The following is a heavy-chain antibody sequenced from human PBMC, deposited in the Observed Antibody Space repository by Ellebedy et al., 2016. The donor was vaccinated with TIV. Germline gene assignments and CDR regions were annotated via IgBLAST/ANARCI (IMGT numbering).Heavy chain of an antibody. D-gene: IGHD6-13*01. CDR3: ARGPRGVAAAGRALGYFDY. Sequence: SETLSLXXAVYGGSFSGYYWSWIRQPPGKGLEWIGEINHSGSTNYNPSLKSRVTISVDTSKNQFSLKLSSVTAADTAVYYCARGPRGVAAAGRALGYFDYWGQGTLVTVSS. CDR2: INHSGST. CDR1: GGSFSGYY. V-gene: IGHV4-34*01. J-gene: IGHJ4*02.